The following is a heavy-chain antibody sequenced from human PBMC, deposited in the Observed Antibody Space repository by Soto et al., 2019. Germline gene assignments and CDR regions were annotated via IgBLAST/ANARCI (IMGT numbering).Heavy chain of an antibody. Sequence: SETLSLTCTVSGGSISSGDYYWSWIRQPPGKGLEWIGYIYYSGSTYYNPSLKSRVTISVDTPKNQFSLKLSSVTAADTAVYYWASSGSYYKPLKFDDWGQGTLGTVSS. V-gene: IGHV4-30-4*01. CDR1: GGSISSGDYY. CDR3: ASSGSYYKPLKFDD. J-gene: IGHJ4*02. D-gene: IGHD3-10*01. CDR2: IYYSGST.